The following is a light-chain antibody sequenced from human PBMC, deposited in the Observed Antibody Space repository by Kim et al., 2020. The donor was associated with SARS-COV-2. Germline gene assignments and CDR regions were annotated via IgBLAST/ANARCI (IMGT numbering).Light chain of an antibody. CDR2: GKN. CDR1: SLRSYY. Sequence: SSELPQDPAVSVALGQTVRITCHGDSLRSYYASWYQQKPGQAPVLVIYGKNNRPSGIPDRFSGSSSGNTASLTITGAQAEDEADYYCNSRDSSGNHQVFGGGTQRTV. V-gene: IGLV3-19*01. CDR3: NSRDSSGNHQV. J-gene: IGLJ2*01.